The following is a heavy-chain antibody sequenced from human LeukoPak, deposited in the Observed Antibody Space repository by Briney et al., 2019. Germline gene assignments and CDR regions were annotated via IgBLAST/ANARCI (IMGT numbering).Heavy chain of an antibody. CDR1: GYTFTSYA. Sequence: ASVKVSCKASGYTFTSYAISWVRQAPGQGLEWMGGIIPIFGTANYAQKFQGRVTIIADESTSTVYMELSSLRSEDTAVYYCARYIVATTKSEHYYYGMDVWGQGTTVTVSS. CDR2: IIPIFGTA. D-gene: IGHD5-12*01. J-gene: IGHJ6*02. CDR3: ARYIVATTKSEHYYYGMDV. V-gene: IGHV1-69*13.